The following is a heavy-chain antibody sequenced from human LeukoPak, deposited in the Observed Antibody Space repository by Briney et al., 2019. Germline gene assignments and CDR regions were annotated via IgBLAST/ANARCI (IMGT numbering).Heavy chain of an antibody. V-gene: IGHV3-21*01. D-gene: IGHD3-10*01. Sequence: PGGSLRLSCAASGFTFSSYSMNWVRQAPGKGLEWVSSISSSSSYIYYADSVKGRFTISRDNAKNSLYLQMNSLRAEDTAVYYCARDSMVRGDRVDYWGQGNLVTVSS. CDR1: GFTFSSYS. J-gene: IGHJ4*02. CDR2: ISSSSSYI. CDR3: ARDSMVRGDRVDY.